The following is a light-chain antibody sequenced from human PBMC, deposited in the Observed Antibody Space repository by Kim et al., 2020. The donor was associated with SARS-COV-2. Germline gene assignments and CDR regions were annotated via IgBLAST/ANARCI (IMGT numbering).Light chain of an antibody. CDR1: QTISTW. V-gene: IGKV1-5*03. CDR2: LAS. Sequence: DIQMTQSPSTLSASVGDRVTITCRASQTISTWLAWYQQKPGKAPKLLLYLASTLESGVPSRFSGSGSGTEFTLTIDSLQPDDFATYYCQHYIRFPYTLGQGTKLEI. CDR3: QHYIRFPYT. J-gene: IGKJ2*01.